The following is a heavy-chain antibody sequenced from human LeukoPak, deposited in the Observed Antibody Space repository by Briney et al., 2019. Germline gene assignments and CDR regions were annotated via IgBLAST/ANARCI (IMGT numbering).Heavy chain of an antibody. V-gene: IGHV3-74*01. CDR2: INSDGSST. CDR3: ARAGFFGSVAVAGYYYYGMDV. J-gene: IGHJ6*02. Sequence: QPGGSLRLSCAASGFTFSSYWMHWVRQAPGKGLVWVSRINSDGSSTSYADSVKGRFTISRDNAKNTLYLQMNSLRAEDTAVYYSARAGFFGSVAVAGYYYYGMDVWGQGTTVTVSS. CDR1: GFTFSSYW. D-gene: IGHD6-19*01.